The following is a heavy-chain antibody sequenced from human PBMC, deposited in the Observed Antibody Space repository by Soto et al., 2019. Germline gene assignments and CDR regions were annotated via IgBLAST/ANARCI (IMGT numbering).Heavy chain of an antibody. Sequence: QVQLVQSGAEVKKPGPRWRSSCKPFEGTLGNNAIAWWGKAPGQGLEWMGGITPILGTTNYAQKFQGRVTFTADKSTGTAYMELSSLRSDDTAVYFCARDGYDYGSSPRGFWGQGTLVTVSS. J-gene: IGHJ4*02. D-gene: IGHD5-18*01. CDR1: EGTLGNNA. CDR2: ITPILGTT. CDR3: ARDGYDYGSSPRGF. V-gene: IGHV1-69*06.